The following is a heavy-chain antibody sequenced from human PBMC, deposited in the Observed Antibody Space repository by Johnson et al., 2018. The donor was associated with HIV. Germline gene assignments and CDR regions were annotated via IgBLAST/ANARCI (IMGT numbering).Heavy chain of an antibody. CDR2: INSDGSST. Sequence: VQLLESGGGLVQPGGSLRLSCAASGFTFSSYWMHWVRQAPGKGLVWVSRINSDGSSTSYADSVKGRFTISRDNAKNTLYRQMNSLRAEDTAVYYCARAGWLGAFYIWCQGTMVTVSS. V-gene: IGHV3-74*02. CDR3: ARAGWLGAFYI. D-gene: IGHD6-19*01. CDR1: GFTFSSYW. J-gene: IGHJ3*02.